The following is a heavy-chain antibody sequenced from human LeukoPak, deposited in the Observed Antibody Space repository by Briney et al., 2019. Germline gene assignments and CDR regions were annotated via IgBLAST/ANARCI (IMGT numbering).Heavy chain of an antibody. CDR3: AAQVGATRY. V-gene: IGHV4-61*02. J-gene: IGHJ4*02. CDR1: GGSISSGSYY. Sequence: PSQTLSLTCTVSGGSISSGSYYWSWIRQPAGKGLEWIGRIYTGGSTNYNPSLKSRVTISVDTSKNQFSLKLSSVTAADTAVYYCAAQVGATRYWGQGTLVTVSS. D-gene: IGHD1-26*01. CDR2: IYTGGST.